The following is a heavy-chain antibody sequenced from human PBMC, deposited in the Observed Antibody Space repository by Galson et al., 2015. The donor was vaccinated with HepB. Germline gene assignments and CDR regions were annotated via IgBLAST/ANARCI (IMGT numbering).Heavy chain of an antibody. Sequence: QSGAEVKKPGESLKISCKGSGYTFTNYWIGWVRQMPGKGLEWMGIIFPGDSDTMYSPSFQGQVTISADKSISTAYLQWSSLKASDTAIYFCARRGDWNYDYWGQGTLITVSS. CDR1: GYTFTNYW. V-gene: IGHV5-51*03. CDR2: IFPGDSDT. CDR3: ARRGDWNYDY. D-gene: IGHD1-7*01. J-gene: IGHJ4*02.